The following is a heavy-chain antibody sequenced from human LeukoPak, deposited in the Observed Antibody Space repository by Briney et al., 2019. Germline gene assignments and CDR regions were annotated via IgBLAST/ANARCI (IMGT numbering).Heavy chain of an antibody. Sequence: ASVKVSCKASGYTFTGYYMHWVRQAPGQGLEWMGWINPNSGGTNYAQKFQGRVTTTRDTSISTAYMELSRLRSDDTAVYYCALEMTTVTDWWFDPWGQGTLVTVSS. CDR3: ALEMTTVTDWWFDP. D-gene: IGHD4-17*01. CDR2: INPNSGGT. V-gene: IGHV1-2*02. J-gene: IGHJ5*02. CDR1: GYTFTGYY.